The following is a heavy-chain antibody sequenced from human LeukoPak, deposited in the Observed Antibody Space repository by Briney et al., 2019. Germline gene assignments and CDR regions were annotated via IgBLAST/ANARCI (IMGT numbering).Heavy chain of an antibody. V-gene: IGHV1-69*05. D-gene: IGHD6-6*01. CDR2: IIPIFGTA. Sequence: GASVKVSCKASGGTFSSYAISWVRQAPGQGLEWMGRIIPIFGTANYAQKFQGRVTITTDESTSTAYMELSSLRSEDTAVYYCASLDNSSIAARSDYYYMDVWGKGTTVTVSS. J-gene: IGHJ6*03. CDR1: GGTFSSYA. CDR3: ASLDNSSIAARSDYYYMDV.